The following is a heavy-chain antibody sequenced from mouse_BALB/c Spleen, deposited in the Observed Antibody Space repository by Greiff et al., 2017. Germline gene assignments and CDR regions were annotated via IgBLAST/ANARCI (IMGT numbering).Heavy chain of an antibody. CDR3: ARRGGNYVYAMDY. CDR2: INPDSSTI. Sequence: EVKLMESGGGLVQPGGSLKLSCAASGFDFSRYWMSWVRQAPGKGLEWIGEINPDSSTINYTPSLKDKFIISRDNAKNTLYLQMSKVRSEDTALYYCARRGGNYVYAMDYWGQGTSVTVSS. CDR1: GFDFSRYW. J-gene: IGHJ4*01. V-gene: IGHV4-1*02. D-gene: IGHD2-1*01.